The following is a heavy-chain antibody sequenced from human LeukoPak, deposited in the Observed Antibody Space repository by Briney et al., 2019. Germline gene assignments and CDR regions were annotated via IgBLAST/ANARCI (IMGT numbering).Heavy chain of an antibody. CDR1: GFTFSSYA. Sequence: RTGRYLRLSCAASGFTFSSYAMHWVRQAPGKGLEWVAVISYDGSNKYYADSVKGRFTISRDNSKNTLYLQMNSLRAEDTAVYYCARDRGAVAGTGYFDYWGQGTLVTVSS. CDR2: ISYDGSNK. D-gene: IGHD6-19*01. V-gene: IGHV3-30*04. CDR3: ARDRGAVAGTGYFDY. J-gene: IGHJ4*02.